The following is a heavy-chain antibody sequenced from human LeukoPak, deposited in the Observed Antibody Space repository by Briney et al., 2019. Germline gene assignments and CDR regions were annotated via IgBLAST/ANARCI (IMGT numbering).Heavy chain of an antibody. Sequence: GGSLRLSCAVSGFSISESGMHWVRQAPGKGLEWVAMISYHGTATYYGDPVKGRFTVSRDTSKNTLYLQMDSLRPEDTAIYYCAKDWGSSGWYNYFDPWGQGTLVIVSS. D-gene: IGHD6-19*01. V-gene: IGHV3-30*18. CDR1: GFSISESG. CDR2: ISYHGTAT. CDR3: AKDWGSSGWYNYFDP. J-gene: IGHJ5*02.